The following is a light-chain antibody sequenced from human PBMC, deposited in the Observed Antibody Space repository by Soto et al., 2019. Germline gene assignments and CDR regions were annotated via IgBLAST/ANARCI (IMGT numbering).Light chain of an antibody. CDR3: ISYTTSNTLV. Sequence: QSVLTQPASVSGSPGQSITISCTGTSGDVGSYNYVSWYQQHPGKAPKLMIYDVSDRPSRVSNRFSGSKSGNTASLTISGLQAEDEANYYCISYTTSNTLVFGGGTQLTVL. V-gene: IGLV2-14*03. J-gene: IGLJ2*01. CDR1: SGDVGSYNY. CDR2: DVS.